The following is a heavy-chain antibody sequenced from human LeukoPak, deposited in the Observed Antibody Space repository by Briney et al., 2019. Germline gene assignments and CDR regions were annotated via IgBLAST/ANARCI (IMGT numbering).Heavy chain of an antibody. D-gene: IGHD6-13*01. CDR2: IYSGGST. J-gene: IGHJ6*03. CDR3: ARVSLRIAAAGTNYYYMDV. Sequence: PGGSLRLSCAASGFTVSSNYMSWVRQAPGKGLEWVSVIYSGGSTYYADSVKGRFTISRDNSKNTLYLQMNSLRAEDTAVYYCARVSLRIAAAGTNYYYMDVWGKGTTVTISS. CDR1: GFTVSSNY. V-gene: IGHV3-53*01.